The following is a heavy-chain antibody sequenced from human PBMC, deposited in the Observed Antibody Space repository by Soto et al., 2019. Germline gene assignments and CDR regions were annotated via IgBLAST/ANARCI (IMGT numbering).Heavy chain of an antibody. D-gene: IGHD1-26*01. CDR3: ATAGVGITTGDFNS. Sequence: GGSLRLSCAASGISFSSYWMTWVRQAPGKGLEWVANIKQDGSGKYYADSVTGRFTVSRDNAKNSLYLQMNSLRAEDTALYYCATAGVGITTGDFNSWGQGNLVTVSS. CDR1: GISFSSYW. V-gene: IGHV3-7*01. J-gene: IGHJ4*02. CDR2: IKQDGSGK.